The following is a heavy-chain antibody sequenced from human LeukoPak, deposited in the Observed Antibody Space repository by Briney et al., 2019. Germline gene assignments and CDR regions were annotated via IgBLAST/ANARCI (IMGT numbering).Heavy chain of an antibody. V-gene: IGHV3-21*04. CDR1: GFTFSGYV. J-gene: IGHJ2*01. CDR3: AKRDHHYWYFDL. Sequence: PGGSLRLSCAASGFTFSGYVMTWVRQAPGKGLECVSSITFSSSHIYYADSVKGRFTISRDNTKDSLYLQMNSLRAEDTAVYYCAKRDHHYWYFDLWGRGTLVTVSS. CDR2: ITFSSSHI.